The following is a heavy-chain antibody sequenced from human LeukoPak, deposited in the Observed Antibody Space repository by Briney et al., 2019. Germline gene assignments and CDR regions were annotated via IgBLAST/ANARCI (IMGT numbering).Heavy chain of an antibody. J-gene: IGHJ4*02. V-gene: IGHV3-74*01. CDR2: IDTDGSSA. Sequence: GGSLRLSCAASGFTFSSYWMHWVRQPPGKGLVWVSRIDTDGSSATYADSVKGRFTISRDNAKNTVYLQMNSLGVEDTGVYYCASALTTVTPHFHCWGQGTLVTVSS. D-gene: IGHD4-17*01. CDR3: ASALTTVTPHFHC. CDR1: GFTFSSYW.